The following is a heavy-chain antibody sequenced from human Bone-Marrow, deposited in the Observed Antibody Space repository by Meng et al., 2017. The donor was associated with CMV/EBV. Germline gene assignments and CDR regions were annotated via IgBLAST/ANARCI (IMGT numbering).Heavy chain of an antibody. D-gene: IGHD2-2*01. CDR1: GGSISSYY. CDR2: IYYSGST. Sequence: SETLSLTCTVSGGSISSYYWSWIRQPPGKGLEWIGYIYYSGSTNYNPSLKSRVAISVDPSKNQFSLKLSSVTAADTAVYYCARLSGEAAMPFDYWGQGTLVTVSS. J-gene: IGHJ4*02. V-gene: IGHV4-59*01. CDR3: ARLSGEAAMPFDY.